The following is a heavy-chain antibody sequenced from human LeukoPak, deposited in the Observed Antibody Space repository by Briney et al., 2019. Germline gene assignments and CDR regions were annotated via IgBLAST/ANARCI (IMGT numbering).Heavy chain of an antibody. CDR1: GDSVSSNSAA. J-gene: IGHJ4*02. Sequence: SQTLSPTCAISGDSVSSNSAAWNWMRQSPSRGLEWLGRTYYRSKWYNDYAVSVKSRITINPDTSKNQFSLQLNSVTPEDTAVYYCASAYCSGGSCYSEFYYWGQGTLVTVSS. D-gene: IGHD2-15*01. CDR2: TYYRSKWYN. CDR3: ASAYCSGGSCYSEFYY. V-gene: IGHV6-1*01.